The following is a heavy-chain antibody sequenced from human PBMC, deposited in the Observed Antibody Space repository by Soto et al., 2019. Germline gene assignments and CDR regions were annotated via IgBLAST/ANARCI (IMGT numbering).Heavy chain of an antibody. CDR3: ASSYCGGDCHRNFDF. Sequence: SETLSLTCGVYGGSFRGYYWSWIRQPPGKGLEWIGYSYNSGSTNYNHSLKSRVAISVDTSRNQVSLKLSSVTAADTDVYYCASSYCGGDCHRNFDFWGQGALVTVSS. V-gene: IGHV4-59*01. D-gene: IGHD2-21*02. CDR1: GGSFRGYY. CDR2: SYNSGST. J-gene: IGHJ4*02.